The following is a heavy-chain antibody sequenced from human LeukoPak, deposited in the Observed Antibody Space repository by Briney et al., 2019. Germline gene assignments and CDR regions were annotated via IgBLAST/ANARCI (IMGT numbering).Heavy chain of an antibody. J-gene: IGHJ4*02. CDR1: GFTFSSYA. D-gene: IGHD3-22*01. CDR2: ISGSGGST. Sequence: QPGGSLRLSCAASGFTFSSYAMSWVRQAPGKGLEWVSAISGSGGSTYYADSVKGRFTISRDNSKNTLYLQMNSLRAEDTAVYYCAKSYYDSSGYYYFEYYFDYWGQGTLVTVSS. V-gene: IGHV3-23*01. CDR3: AKSYYDSSGYYYFEYYFDY.